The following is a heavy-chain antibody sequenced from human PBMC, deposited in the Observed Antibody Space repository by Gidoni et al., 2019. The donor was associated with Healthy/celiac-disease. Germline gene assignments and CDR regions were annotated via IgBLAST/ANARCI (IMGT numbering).Heavy chain of an antibody. CDR3: ARLGRIAAQGMLPDY. CDR1: GGSISSSSYY. V-gene: IGHV4-39*01. J-gene: IGHJ4*02. Sequence: QLQLQEAGPGLVKPSATLSLTCTVSGGSISSSSYYWGWIRQPPGKGLEWIGSIYYSGSTYYNPSLKSRVTISVDTSKNQFSLKLSSVTAADTAVYYCARLGRIAAQGMLPDYWGQGTLVTVSS. CDR2: IYYSGST. D-gene: IGHD6-13*01.